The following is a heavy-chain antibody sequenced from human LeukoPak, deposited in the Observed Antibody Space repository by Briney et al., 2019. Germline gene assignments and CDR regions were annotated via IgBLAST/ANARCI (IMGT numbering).Heavy chain of an antibody. D-gene: IGHD3-22*01. CDR3: AKVERDYDSSGSCLDY. Sequence: GGSLRLSCAAAGFTFSSDAMSGGRDAPGKGLGWVSAISGSGGSTYYADSVKGRFTISRDNSKNTLYLQMNSLRAEDTAVYYCAKVERDYDSSGSCLDYWGQGTLVTVSS. CDR2: ISGSGGST. J-gene: IGHJ4*02. V-gene: IGHV3-23*01. CDR1: GFTFSSDA.